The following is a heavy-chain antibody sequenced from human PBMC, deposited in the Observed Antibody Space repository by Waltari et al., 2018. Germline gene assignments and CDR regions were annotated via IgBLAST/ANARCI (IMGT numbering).Heavy chain of an antibody. V-gene: IGHV3-30*14. CDR3: ARVPGVHYYLASGSPLDV. CDR2: TPTERTNK. J-gene: IGHJ4*02. D-gene: IGHD3-10*01. Sequence: QVQLVESGGGVVQPGRSLRLSCAASGFTFSSYTMHWVRRAPGKGLGWVAVTPTERTNKYYADSVKGRYTISRDNSNNTLYFQMNGLRSDDTAVYYCARVPGVHYYLASGSPLDVWGRGTLVTVSS. CDR1: GFTFSSYT.